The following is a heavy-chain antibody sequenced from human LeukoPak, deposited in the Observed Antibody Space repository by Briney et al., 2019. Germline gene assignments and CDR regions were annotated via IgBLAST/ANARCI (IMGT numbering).Heavy chain of an antibody. CDR2: IYSGGST. J-gene: IGHJ3*02. CDR3: ARVYCGGDCYRGDAFDI. V-gene: IGHV3-66*01. D-gene: IGHD2-21*02. CDR1: RFTVSSNY. Sequence: PGGSLRLFCAASRFTVSSNYMSWLRQAPGEGLEWGSVIYSGGSTYYADSVKGRFTISRDNSKNTLYLQMNSLRAEDTAVYYCARVYCGGDCYRGDAFDIWGQGTMVTVSS.